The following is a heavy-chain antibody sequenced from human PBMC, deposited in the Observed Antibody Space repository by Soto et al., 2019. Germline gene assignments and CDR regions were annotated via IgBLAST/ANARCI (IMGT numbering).Heavy chain of an antibody. V-gene: IGHV3-74*01. CDR3: ASDLSGRADV. Sequence: GGSLRLSCAASGFTFSSYWIHWVRQAPGKGLVWVSRMNEDGGTTDYADSVKGRFTISRDNAKNTLYLQMNSLRVEDTAVYYCASDLSGRADVWGQGTRVTVSS. J-gene: IGHJ6*02. CDR2: MNEDGGTT. D-gene: IGHD3-10*01. CDR1: GFTFSSYW.